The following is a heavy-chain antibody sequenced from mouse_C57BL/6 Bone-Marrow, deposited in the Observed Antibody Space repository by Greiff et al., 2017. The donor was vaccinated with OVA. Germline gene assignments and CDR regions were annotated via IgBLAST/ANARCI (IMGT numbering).Heavy chain of an antibody. CDR1: GFNIKDDY. CDR3: TSYGNCDY. V-gene: IGHV14-4*01. CDR2: IDPENGDT. D-gene: IGHD2-1*01. Sequence: EVQLQQSGAELVRPGASVKLSCTASGFNIKDDYMPWVKQRPEQGLEWIGWIDPENGDTEYASKFQGKATITADTSSTTAYLQLSSLTSEDTAVYYCTSYGNCDYWGQGTTLTVSS. J-gene: IGHJ2*01.